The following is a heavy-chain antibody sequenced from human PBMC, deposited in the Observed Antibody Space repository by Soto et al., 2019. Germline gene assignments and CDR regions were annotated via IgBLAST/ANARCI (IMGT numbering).Heavy chain of an antibody. J-gene: IGHJ6*02. CDR3: ARHRGSYSKLAYYYGMDV. CDR2: INPGDSES. Sequence: GEALKISCQASGYSFGNYWIGWVRQMPGKGLDWMAIINPGDSESRYSPSFQGQVTISADKSISTAYLQWSSLKASDTAMYYCARHRGSYSKLAYYYGMDVWGQGTTVTVSS. D-gene: IGHD1-26*01. CDR1: GYSFGNYW. V-gene: IGHV5-51*01.